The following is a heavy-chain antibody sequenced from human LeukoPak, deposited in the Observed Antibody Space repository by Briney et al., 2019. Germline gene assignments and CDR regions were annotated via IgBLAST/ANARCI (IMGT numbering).Heavy chain of an antibody. Sequence: GGSLSLSCAASTFTFSTYSMNWVRQAPGKGLEWVSYISSSGITRYYADSVKGRFTISRDNAKNSLYLQMNSLRDEDTAVYYCARDYSSGARGATWAYWGQGTLVTVSS. CDR3: ARDYSSGARGATWAY. J-gene: IGHJ4*02. V-gene: IGHV3-48*02. CDR1: TFTFSTYS. D-gene: IGHD3-10*01. CDR2: ISSSGITR.